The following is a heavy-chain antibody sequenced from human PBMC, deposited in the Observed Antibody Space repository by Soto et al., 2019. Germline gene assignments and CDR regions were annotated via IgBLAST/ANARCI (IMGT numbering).Heavy chain of an antibody. J-gene: IGHJ4*02. D-gene: IGHD6-19*01. CDR1: GYTFTSYD. CDR3: ARERGASSPFDY. V-gene: IGHV1-8*01. Sequence: ASVKVSCKASGYTFTSYDINWVRQATGQGLEWMGWMNPNSGNTGYAQKFQGRVTMTRNTSISTAYMELSSLRSEDTAVYYCARERGASSPFDYWGQGTLVTVSS. CDR2: MNPNSGNT.